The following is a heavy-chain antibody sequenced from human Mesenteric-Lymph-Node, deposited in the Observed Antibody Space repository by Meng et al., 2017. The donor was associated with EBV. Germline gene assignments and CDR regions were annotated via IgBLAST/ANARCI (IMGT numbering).Heavy chain of an antibody. CDR3: ARERGWGFDY. CDR1: GVTLSDYY. CDR2: ISSSGAGT. V-gene: IGHV3-11*01. Sequence: QWVGAGGALVKPGGSRQLSCAASGVTLSDYYVTWIRQAPGKGLEWVSYISSSGAGTYYADSVRGRFSISRDNARNSLYLEMNSLRVEDTAVYYCARERGWGFDYWGQGTLVTVSS. J-gene: IGHJ4*02. D-gene: IGHD6-19*01.